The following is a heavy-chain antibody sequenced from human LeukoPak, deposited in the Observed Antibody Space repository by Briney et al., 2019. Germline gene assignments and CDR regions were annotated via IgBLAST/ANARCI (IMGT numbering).Heavy chain of an antibody. D-gene: IGHD3-16*01. V-gene: IGHV4-59*01. Sequence: SETLSLTCTVSGGSMTGYYWNWIRQPPGKGLEWVGYVHSNGRTTSSPSVRSRLSMSVDASKNEFSLRVNSVIAADTAVFYCARWGGEPHLPFDYWGQGILVSASS. CDR3: ARWGGEPHLPFDY. J-gene: IGHJ4*02. CDR1: GGSMTGYY. CDR2: VHSNGRT.